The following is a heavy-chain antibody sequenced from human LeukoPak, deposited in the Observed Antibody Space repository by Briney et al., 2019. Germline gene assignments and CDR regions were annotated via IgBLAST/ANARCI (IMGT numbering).Heavy chain of an antibody. CDR1: GFTFTSYW. CDR3: AAGGSWCYNY. J-gene: IGHJ4*02. CDR2: INSDGSST. D-gene: IGHD6-13*01. Sequence: PGGSLRLSCAASGFTFTSYWMHWVRQAPGKGLVWVSRINSDGSSTSYADSVKGRFTISRDNAKNSLYLQMDSLRAEDTAVYYCAAGGSWCYNYWGQGTLVTVSS. V-gene: IGHV3-74*01.